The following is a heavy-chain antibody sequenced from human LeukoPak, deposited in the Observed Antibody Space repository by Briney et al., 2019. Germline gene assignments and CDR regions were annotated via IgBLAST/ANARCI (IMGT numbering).Heavy chain of an antibody. V-gene: IGHV4-59*02. CDR1: GGSVSSYY. Sequence: SETLSLTCTVSGGSVSSYYWSWMRQSPGKGLEWIGYVYYSGGTNYNPAPKSRVTISLDTSENHFSLKLSSVTAADTAVYYCAREANSPTARYWYFDLWGRGTQVTVSS. D-gene: IGHD2-21*01. J-gene: IGHJ2*01. CDR3: AREANSPTARYWYFDL. CDR2: VYYSGGT.